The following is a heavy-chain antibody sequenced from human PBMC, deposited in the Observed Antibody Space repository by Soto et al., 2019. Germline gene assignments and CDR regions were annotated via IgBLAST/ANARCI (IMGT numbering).Heavy chain of an antibody. CDR2: ISYDGSNK. CDR3: ARDFGWFDP. D-gene: IGHD3-3*01. V-gene: IGHV3-30-3*01. CDR1: GFTFSSYA. Sequence: QVQLVESGGGVVQPGRSLRLSCAASGFTFSSYAMHWVRQAPGKGLEWVAVISYDGSNKYYADSAKGRFTISRDNSKNTLYLQMNSLRAEDTAVYYCARDFGWFDPWGQGTLVTVSS. J-gene: IGHJ5*02.